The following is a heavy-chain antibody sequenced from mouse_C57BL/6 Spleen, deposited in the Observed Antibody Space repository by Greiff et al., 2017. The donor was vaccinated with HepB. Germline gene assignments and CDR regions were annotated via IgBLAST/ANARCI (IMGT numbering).Heavy chain of an antibody. D-gene: IGHD3-2*02. Sequence: VQLQQSGAELVRPGASVTLSCKASGYTFTDYEMHWVKQTPVHGLEWIGAIDPETGGTAYNQKFKGKAILTADNSSSTAYMELRSLTSEDSAVYYGTRSSSSGYVTWGQGTTLTVSS. J-gene: IGHJ2*01. CDR1: GYTFTDYE. CDR3: TRSSSSGYVT. CDR2: IDPETGGT. V-gene: IGHV1-15*01.